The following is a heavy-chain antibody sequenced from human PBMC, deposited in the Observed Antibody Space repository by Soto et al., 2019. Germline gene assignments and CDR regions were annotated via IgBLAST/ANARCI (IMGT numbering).Heavy chain of an antibody. CDR3: ARELYSCGGDCPYYMDY. CDR1: GYPFTDYF. D-gene: IGHD2-21*02. J-gene: IGHJ4*02. Sequence: ASVKVSRKTSGYPFTDYFIHWVRQAPGQGLEWMGIISLYHHSTSYAQKFQGRLTVTADTSTTTVYMDLSSLTSEDSAVYWCARELYSCGGDCPYYMDYWGQGTLVIVSS. CDR2: ISLYHHST. V-gene: IGHV1-46*01.